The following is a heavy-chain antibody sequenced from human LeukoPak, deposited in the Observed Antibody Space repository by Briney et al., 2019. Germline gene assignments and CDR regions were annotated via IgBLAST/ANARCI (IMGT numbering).Heavy chain of an antibody. V-gene: IGHV6-1*01. J-gene: IGHJ4*02. CDR3: ARTPTTGRRWDSVCDY. CDR2: TYYRSKWYN. Sequence: SQTLSLTCAISGDSVSSNSAAWNWIRQSPSRGLEWLGRTYYRSKWYNDYAVSVKSRITINPGTSKNQFSLQLNSVTPEDTAVYYCARTPTTGRRWDSVCDYWGQGTLVTVSS. D-gene: IGHD1-26*01. CDR1: GDSVSSNSAA.